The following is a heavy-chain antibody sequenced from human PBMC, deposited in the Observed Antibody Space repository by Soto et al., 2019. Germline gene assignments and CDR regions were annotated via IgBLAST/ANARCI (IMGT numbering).Heavy chain of an antibody. Sequence: PGGSLRLSCAASGFTFSSYAMSWVRQAPGKGLEWVSAISGSGGSTYYADSVKGRFTISRDNSKNTLYLQMNSLRAEDTAVYYCAKDGGIVVVPAAGDYWGQGTLVTVSS. D-gene: IGHD2-2*01. CDR1: GFTFSSYA. J-gene: IGHJ4*02. V-gene: IGHV3-23*01. CDR3: AKDGGIVVVPAAGDY. CDR2: ISGSGGST.